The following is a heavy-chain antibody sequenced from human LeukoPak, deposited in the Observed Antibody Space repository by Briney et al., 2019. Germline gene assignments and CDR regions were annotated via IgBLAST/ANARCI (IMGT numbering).Heavy chain of an antibody. CDR1: GFTFSSYW. CDR3: AKRAGQQLTYWYIDL. V-gene: IGHV3-7*03. J-gene: IGHJ2*01. D-gene: IGHD6-13*01. Sequence: GGSLRLSCAASGFTFSSYWMSWVRQAPGKGLEWVANIKQDGSEKYYVDSVKGRFTISRDNAKNSLYLQMNSLRAEDTAIYYCAKRAGQQLTYWYIDLWGRGTLVSVSS. CDR2: IKQDGSEK.